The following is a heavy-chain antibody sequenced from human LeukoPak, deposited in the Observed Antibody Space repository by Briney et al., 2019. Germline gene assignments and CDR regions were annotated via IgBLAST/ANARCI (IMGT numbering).Heavy chain of an antibody. J-gene: IGHJ4*02. CDR1: GFTLSSYT. D-gene: IGHD5-24*01. Sequence: PGESLRLSCAASGFTLSSYTMNWVRQAPGKGLEWVSSISSSSSYIYYADSVKGRFTISRDNSKNTLYLQMNSLRAEDTAVYYCAKSGYNRFDYWGQGTLVTVSS. CDR3: AKSGYNRFDY. V-gene: IGHV3-21*04. CDR2: ISSSSSYI.